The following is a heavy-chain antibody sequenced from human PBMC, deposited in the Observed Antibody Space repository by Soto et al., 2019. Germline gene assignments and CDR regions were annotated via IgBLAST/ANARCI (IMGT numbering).Heavy chain of an antibody. Sequence: EVQLVESGGGLVKPGGSLRLSCAASGFTFSNAWMSWVRQAPGKGLEWVGRIKSKTDGGTTDYAAPVKGRFTISRDDSKNTLYLQMSSLKTEDTAVYYCTTDPDPDYGDYGLDYWGQGTLVTVSS. CDR3: TTDPDPDYGDYGLDY. CDR2: IKSKTDGGTT. V-gene: IGHV3-15*01. J-gene: IGHJ4*02. D-gene: IGHD4-17*01. CDR1: GFTFSNAW.